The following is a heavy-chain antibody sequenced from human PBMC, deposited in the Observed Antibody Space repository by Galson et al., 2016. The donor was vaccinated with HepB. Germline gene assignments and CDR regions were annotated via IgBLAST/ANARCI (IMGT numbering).Heavy chain of an antibody. Sequence: SVKASCKASGYTFSSSAMHWVRQAPGQRLEWMGWINAGNGHTKYSQKFQGRVTITRDTSANTAYIELSSLRSEDTAVYYCGRAYSYGPEYFHHWGQGTLVTVSS. D-gene: IGHD5-18*01. CDR3: GRAYSYGPEYFHH. J-gene: IGHJ1*01. CDR2: INAGNGHT. CDR1: GYTFSSSA. V-gene: IGHV1-3*01.